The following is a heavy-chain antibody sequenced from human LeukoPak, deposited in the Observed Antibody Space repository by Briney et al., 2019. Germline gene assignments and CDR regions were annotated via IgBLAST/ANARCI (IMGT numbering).Heavy chain of an antibody. J-gene: IGHJ4*02. CDR1: GYSFTSYW. D-gene: IGHD2-2*01. CDR2: IYPGDSDT. Sequence: GESLKISCQGFGYSFTSYWIAWVRQMPGKGLGWMGIIYPGDSDTRYSPSFQGQVTISGDKSISTVYLQWSSLKASDTAMYYCARVDLYCSSTSCYSFDYWGQGTLVTVSS. CDR3: ARVDLYCSSTSCYSFDY. V-gene: IGHV5-51*01.